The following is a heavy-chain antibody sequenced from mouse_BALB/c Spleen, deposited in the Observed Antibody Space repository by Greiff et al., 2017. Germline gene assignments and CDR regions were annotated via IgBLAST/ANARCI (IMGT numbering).Heavy chain of an antibody. D-gene: IGHD2-10*01. CDR1: GFTFSDYY. CDR3: ARAYYGNHYAMDY. CDR2: ISDGGSYT. V-gene: IGHV5-4*02. Sequence: KLVESGGGLVKPGGSLKLSCAASGFTFSDYYMYWVRQTPEKRLEWVATISDGGSYTYYPDSVKGRFTISRDNAKNNLYLQMSSLKSEDTAMYYCARAYYGNHYAMDYWGQGTSVTVSS. J-gene: IGHJ4*01.